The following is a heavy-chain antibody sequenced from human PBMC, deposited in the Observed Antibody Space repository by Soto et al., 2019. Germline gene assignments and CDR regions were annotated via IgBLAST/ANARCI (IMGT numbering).Heavy chain of an antibody. CDR1: GGTFSSYA. D-gene: IGHD4-17*01. CDR3: ARAGDSPAYYYYGMDV. Sequence: SVKVSCKASGGTFSSYAISWVRQAPGQGLEWMGGIIPIFGTANYAQKFQGRVTITADKSTSTAYMELSSLRSEDTAVYYCARAGDSPAYYYYGMDVWGQGTTVTVSS. CDR2: IIPIFGTA. J-gene: IGHJ6*02. V-gene: IGHV1-69*06.